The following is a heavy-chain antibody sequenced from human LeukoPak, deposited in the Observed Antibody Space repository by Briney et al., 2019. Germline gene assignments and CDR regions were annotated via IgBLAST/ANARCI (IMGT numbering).Heavy chain of an antibody. J-gene: IGHJ4*02. D-gene: IGHD4-23*01. V-gene: IGHV4-31*03. CDR1: GGSISSGGYY. CDR2: IYYSGST. Sequence: PSQTLSLTCTVSGGSISSGGYYWSWIRQHPGKGLEWIGYIYYSGSTYYNPSLKSRVTISVDTSKNQFSLKLSSVTAADTAVYYCARLYGGNSVFDYWGQGTQVTVSS. CDR3: ARLYGGNSVFDY.